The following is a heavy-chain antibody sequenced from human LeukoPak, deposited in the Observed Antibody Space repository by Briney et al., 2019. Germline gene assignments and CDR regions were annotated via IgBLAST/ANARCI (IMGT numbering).Heavy chain of an antibody. CDR1: GFTFSSYW. J-gene: IGHJ4*02. D-gene: IGHD2-15*01. CDR3: AREVCIGGSCSVFDY. CDR2: INSDGSSR. V-gene: IGHV3-74*01. Sequence: PGGALRLSCAASGFTFSSYWMHWVRQAPGKGLVWVSRINSDGSSRTYADSVKGRFTISRDNAKNTLSLQMNSLRTEETAVYYCAREVCIGGSCSVFDYWGQGTLVTVSS.